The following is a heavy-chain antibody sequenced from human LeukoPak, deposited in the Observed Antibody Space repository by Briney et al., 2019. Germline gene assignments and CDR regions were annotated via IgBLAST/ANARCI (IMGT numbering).Heavy chain of an antibody. CDR2: IIPIFGTA. CDR3: ARDKGLGPAYWFDP. Sequence: SVTVSSKASGGTFSSYAISWVRQAPGQGLEWMGGIIPIFGTANYAQKFQGRVTITTDESTSTAYMELSSLRSEDTAVYYCARDKGLGPAYWFDPWGQGTLVTVSS. D-gene: IGHD2-2*01. CDR1: GGTFSSYA. V-gene: IGHV1-69*05. J-gene: IGHJ5*02.